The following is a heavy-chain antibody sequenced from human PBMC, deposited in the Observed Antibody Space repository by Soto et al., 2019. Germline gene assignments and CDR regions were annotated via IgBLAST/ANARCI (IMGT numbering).Heavy chain of an antibody. CDR3: ARDPFTAYAFDI. CDR1: GGSINSGGYY. J-gene: IGHJ3*02. D-gene: IGHD3-16*01. Sequence: PSETLSLTCTVSGGSINSGGYYWSWIRQHPGKGLEYIGYIYYSGSTYYNPSLKSRVIISVDTSKNQFSLKLSSVTAADTAVYYCARDPFTAYAFDIWGPGTLVTVAS. CDR2: IYYSGST. V-gene: IGHV4-31*03.